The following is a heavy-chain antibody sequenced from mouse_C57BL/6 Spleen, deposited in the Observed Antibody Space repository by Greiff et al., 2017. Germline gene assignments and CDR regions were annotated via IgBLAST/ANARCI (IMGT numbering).Heavy chain of an antibody. CDR1: GYAFSSSW. J-gene: IGHJ3*01. Sequence: QVQLQQSGPELVKPGASVKISCKASGYAFSSSWMNWVKQRPGKGLEWIGRIYPGDGDTNYNGKFKGKATLTAEKSSSTAYMQLSSLTSEDSAVYFGARDLRDYDGCAYWGQGTLVTVSA. V-gene: IGHV1-82*01. CDR3: ARDLRDYDGCAY. CDR2: IYPGDGDT. D-gene: IGHD2-4*01.